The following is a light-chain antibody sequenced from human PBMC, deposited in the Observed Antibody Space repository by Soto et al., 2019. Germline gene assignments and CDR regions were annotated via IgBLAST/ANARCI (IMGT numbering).Light chain of an antibody. V-gene: IGKV1-39*01. Sequence: DIQLTQSPSSLSASVGDRFTITCRASRTITTYLSWFQQKPGKAPKLLVYGASSLQSGVPSRFSGSGSGTEFTLTISSLQSEDFATYYCQQSYTTPITFGQGTRLEIK. CDR1: RTITTY. CDR3: QQSYTTPIT. J-gene: IGKJ5*01. CDR2: GAS.